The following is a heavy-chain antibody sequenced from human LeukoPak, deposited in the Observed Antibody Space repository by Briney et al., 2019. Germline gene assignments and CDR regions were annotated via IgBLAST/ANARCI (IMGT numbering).Heavy chain of an antibody. CDR1: GGSFSGYY. CDR2: INHSGST. CDR3: ARWDSSSSRTSWFDP. J-gene: IGHJ5*02. D-gene: IGHD6-6*01. Sequence: SETLSPTCAVYGGSFSGYYWSWIRQPPGKGLEWIGEINHSGSTNYNPSLKSRVTISVDTSKNQFSLKLSSVTAADTAVYYCARWDSSSSRTSWFDPWGQGTLVTVSS. V-gene: IGHV4-34*01.